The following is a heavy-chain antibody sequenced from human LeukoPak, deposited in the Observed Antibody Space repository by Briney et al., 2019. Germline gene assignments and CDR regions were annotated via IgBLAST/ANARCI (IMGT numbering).Heavy chain of an antibody. J-gene: IGHJ5*02. Sequence: ASVKVSCKASGYTFTGYYMHWVRQAPGQGLEWMGWINPNSGGTNYAQKFQGRVTMTEDTSTDTAYMELSSLRSEDTAVYYCATDRYSGGYANPGFRTTAWFDPWGQGTLVTVSS. D-gene: IGHD6-19*01. CDR3: ATDRYSGGYANPGFRTTAWFDP. V-gene: IGHV1-2*02. CDR2: INPNSGGT. CDR1: GYTFTGYY.